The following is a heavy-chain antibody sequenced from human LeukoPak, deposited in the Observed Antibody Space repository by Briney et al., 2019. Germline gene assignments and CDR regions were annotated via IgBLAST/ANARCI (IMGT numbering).Heavy chain of an antibody. J-gene: IGHJ4*02. V-gene: IGHV4-30-4*01. Sequence: SETLSLTCTVSGGSISSGDYYWSWIRQPPGKGLEWIGYIYYSGSTYYNPSLKSRDTISVDTSKNQFSLKLSSVTAADTAVYYCARVPRSYYDSSGYIDYWGQGTLVTVSS. CDR2: IYYSGST. D-gene: IGHD3-22*01. CDR3: ARVPRSYYDSSGYIDY. CDR1: GGSISSGDYY.